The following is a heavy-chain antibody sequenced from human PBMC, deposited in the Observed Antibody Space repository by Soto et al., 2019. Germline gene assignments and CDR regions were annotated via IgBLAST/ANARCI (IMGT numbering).Heavy chain of an antibody. D-gene: IGHD2-2*01. V-gene: IGHV4-59*04. CDR2: IYYSGST. CDR3: ARVNRDVVPAANGGAIDY. CDR1: GGSISSYY. J-gene: IGHJ4*02. Sequence: PSETLSLTCTVSGGSISSYYWSWIRQPPGKGLEWIGYIYYSGSTYYNPSLKSRVTISVDTSKNQFSLKLSSVTAADTAVYYCARVNRDVVPAANGGAIDYWGQGTLVTVSS.